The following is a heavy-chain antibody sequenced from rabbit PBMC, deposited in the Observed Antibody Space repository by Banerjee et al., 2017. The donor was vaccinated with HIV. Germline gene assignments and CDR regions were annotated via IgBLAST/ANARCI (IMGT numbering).Heavy chain of an antibody. Sequence: QLKESGGGLVQPGGSLKLSCKASGFHFSSFYMSWVRQAPGKGLEWIAYIDPVFGSAYYASWVNGRFTVSLDNAQNTLYLQLNSLTAADTATYFCARGLVAGVLDLWGQGTLVTVS. CDR2: IDPVFGSA. CDR1: GFHFSSFY. CDR3: ARGLVAGVLDL. D-gene: IGHD3-3*01. V-gene: IGHV1S7*01. J-gene: IGHJ4*01.